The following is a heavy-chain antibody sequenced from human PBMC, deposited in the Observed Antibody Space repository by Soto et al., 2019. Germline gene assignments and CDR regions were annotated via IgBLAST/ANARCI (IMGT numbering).Heavy chain of an antibody. CDR2: IYWEDDK. V-gene: IGHV2-5*02. Sequence: QITLKESGPMLVKPTPTLTLTCTFSAFSLSSSGESVGWIRQPPGKALERLAHIYWEDDKRYSPSLNNRVIMTMENSKNQVILTMTDMVPVYTATFYLTLSRRYSAFDSWGQGTMVAVSS. CDR3: TLSRRYSAFDS. J-gene: IGHJ3*01. CDR1: AFSLSSSGES. D-gene: IGHD2-15*01.